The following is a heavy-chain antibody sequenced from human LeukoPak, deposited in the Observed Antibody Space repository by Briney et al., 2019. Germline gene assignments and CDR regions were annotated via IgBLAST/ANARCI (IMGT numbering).Heavy chain of an antibody. Sequence: GGSLRLSCAASGFTFSSYGMSWVRQAPGKGLEWVSAISGSGGSTYYADSVKGRFTISRDNSKNTLYLQMNSLRAEDTAVYYCAKGGPNYYGSGSYSEYFDYWGQGTLVTVSS. CDR2: ISGSGGST. V-gene: IGHV3-23*01. J-gene: IGHJ4*02. D-gene: IGHD3-10*01. CDR1: GFTFSSYG. CDR3: AKGGPNYYGSGSYSEYFDY.